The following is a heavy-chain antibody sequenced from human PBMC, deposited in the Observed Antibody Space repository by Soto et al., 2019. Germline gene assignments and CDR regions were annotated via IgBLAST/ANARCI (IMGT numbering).Heavy chain of an antibody. CDR2: ISGGGDNT. V-gene: IGHV3-23*01. Sequence: EVQLLESGGGLVQPGGSLRLSCAASGFTFSIYAMTWVRQAPGRGLEWDSAISGGGDNTYYADSVKGRFTISRDNSKNTLYLQMNSLRVEDTALYYCAKGDTTAVGTVDYWGQGTLVTVSS. CDR3: AKGDTTAVGTVDY. D-gene: IGHD6-13*01. CDR1: GFTFSIYA. J-gene: IGHJ4*02.